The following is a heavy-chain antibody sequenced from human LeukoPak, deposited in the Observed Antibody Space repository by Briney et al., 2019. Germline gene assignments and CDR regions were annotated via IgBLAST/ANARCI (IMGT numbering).Heavy chain of an antibody. V-gene: IGHV3-66*01. CDR2: IYSEGST. D-gene: IGHD2-2*02. CDR3: ASDYNFDY. CDR1: GFTVGNNF. Sequence: PGGSLRLSCAVSGFTVGNNFMSWVRQAPGKGLEWVSIIYSEGSTAYADSVKGRFTISRDSSKNTLYLQMNSLRAEDTAVYYCASDYNFDYWGQGTLVTVSS. J-gene: IGHJ4*02.